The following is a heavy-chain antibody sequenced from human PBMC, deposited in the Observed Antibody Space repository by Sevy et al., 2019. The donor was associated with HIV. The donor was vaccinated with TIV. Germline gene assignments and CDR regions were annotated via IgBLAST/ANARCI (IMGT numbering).Heavy chain of an antibody. CDR1: GFTFSSYW. Sequence: GGSRLSCAASGFTFSSYWMTWVRQAPGKGLEWVAYIKQDGSADSLLDSVKGRFTISRDNAKNSLYLQMTSLRAEDTAAYYCARSGMQLWFDYFDYWGQGTLVTVSS. D-gene: IGHD5-18*01. V-gene: IGHV3-7*01. J-gene: IGHJ4*02. CDR3: ARSGMQLWFDYFDY. CDR2: IKQDGSAD.